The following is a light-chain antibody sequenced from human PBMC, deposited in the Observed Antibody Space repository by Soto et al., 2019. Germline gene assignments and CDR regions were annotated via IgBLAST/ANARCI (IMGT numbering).Light chain of an antibody. J-gene: IGKJ3*01. CDR2: DSS. Sequence: EIVLTQSPATLSLSPGERATLSCRASQSVSIYLAWYQQKPGQAPRLLIYDSSNRATGIPARFSGSGSGTDFTLTISSLEPEDFAVYYCQLRSTWPLTFGPGTKVDIK. CDR3: QLRSTWPLT. CDR1: QSVSIY. V-gene: IGKV3-11*01.